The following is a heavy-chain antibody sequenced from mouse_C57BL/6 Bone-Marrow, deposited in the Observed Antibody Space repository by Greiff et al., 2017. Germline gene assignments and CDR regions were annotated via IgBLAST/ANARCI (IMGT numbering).Heavy chain of an antibody. Sequence: VKLQESGPELVKPGASVKISCKASGYAFSSSWMNWVKQRPGKGLEWIGRIYPGDGDTNYNGKFKGKATLTADKSSSTAYMQLSSLTSEDSAVYFCEGGYDYDNYAMDYWGQGTSVTVSS. CDR1: GYAFSSSW. V-gene: IGHV1-82*01. J-gene: IGHJ4*01. D-gene: IGHD2-4*01. CDR3: EGGYDYDNYAMDY. CDR2: IYPGDGDT.